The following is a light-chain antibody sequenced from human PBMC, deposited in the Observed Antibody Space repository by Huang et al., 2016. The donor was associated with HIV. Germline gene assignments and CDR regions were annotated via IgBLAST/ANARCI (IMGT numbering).Light chain of an antibody. J-gene: IGKJ2*01. CDR1: RPINIY. CDR3: QQTFSTPRT. Sequence: DIQMTQSPSSLPASVGDRVTIPCRPGRPINIYVNWYQQKPGKPPNLLVYAASSLQSGVPSRFRGSGSGTDFTLTISSLQPGDFATYYCQQTFSTPRTFGQGTKL. V-gene: IGKV1-39*01. CDR2: AAS.